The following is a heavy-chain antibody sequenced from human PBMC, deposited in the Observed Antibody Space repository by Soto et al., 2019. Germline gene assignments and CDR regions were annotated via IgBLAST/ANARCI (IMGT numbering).Heavy chain of an antibody. Sequence: ASVKVSCKASGYTFTSYYMHWLRQSPGQGLEWMGIINPSGGSTSYAQKFQGRVTMTRDTSTSTVYMELSSLRSEDTAVYYCAREGIVVVINNGMDVWDQGTTVTVSS. D-gene: IGHD3-22*01. CDR3: AREGIVVVINNGMDV. J-gene: IGHJ6*02. V-gene: IGHV1-46*01. CDR1: GYTFTSYY. CDR2: INPSGGST.